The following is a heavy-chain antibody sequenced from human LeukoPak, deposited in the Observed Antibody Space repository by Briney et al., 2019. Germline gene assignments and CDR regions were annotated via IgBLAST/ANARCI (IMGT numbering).Heavy chain of an antibody. V-gene: IGHV3-21*01. D-gene: IGHD1-26*01. CDR3: ARYYIIGSGSYPPPYFDY. CDR2: ISSSSSYI. CDR1: GFTFSSYS. Sequence: GGSLRLSCAASGFTFSSYSMNWVRQAPGKGLEWVSSISSSSSYIYYADSVKGRFTISRDNAKNSLYLQMNSLRAEDTAVYYCARYYIIGSGSYPPPYFDYWGQGTLVTVSS. J-gene: IGHJ4*02.